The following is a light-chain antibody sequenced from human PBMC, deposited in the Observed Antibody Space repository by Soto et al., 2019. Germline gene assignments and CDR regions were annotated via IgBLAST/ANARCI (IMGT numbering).Light chain of an antibody. CDR2: LGS. V-gene: IGKV2-28*01. J-gene: IGKJ2*01. Sequence: DIVMTQSPLSLPVTPGEPASISCRSNQSLLHGNGYNYLDWYLQKPGQSPLLLIYLGSNRASGVPDRFSGSGSGTDFTLKISRVEAEDVGVYYCMQALQTPYTFGQGTKLEIK. CDR1: QSLLHGNGYNY. CDR3: MQALQTPYT.